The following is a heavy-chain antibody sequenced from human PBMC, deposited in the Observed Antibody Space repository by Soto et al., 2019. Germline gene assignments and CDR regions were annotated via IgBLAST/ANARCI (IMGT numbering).Heavy chain of an antibody. CDR1: GYTFIDYY. CDR2: ISPKSGAT. CDR3: ARAASPYFDLLSAFHP. J-gene: IGHJ5*02. V-gene: IGHV1-2*02. D-gene: IGHD3-9*01. Sequence: ASVKVSCKASGYTFIDYYMHWVRQAPGQGFEWLGRISPKSGATNYAQKFQGRVTMTWDTSLNTAYMELSSLISADTAVYYCARAASPYFDLLSAFHPWGQGTLVTV.